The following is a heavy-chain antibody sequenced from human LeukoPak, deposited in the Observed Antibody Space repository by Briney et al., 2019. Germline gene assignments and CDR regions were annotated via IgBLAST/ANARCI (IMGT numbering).Heavy chain of an antibody. CDR1: GFTFSNYA. V-gene: IGHV3-23*01. Sequence: GSLRLSCAASGFTFSNYAMSWVRQAPGKGLEWVSTVTASARRTYYADSVQGRFTISRDNSNNTLFLQVNSLRADDTAVYHCAKWGFSDRSGANFHSWGQGTLVTVSS. D-gene: IGHD3-22*01. CDR3: AKWGFSDRSGANFHS. J-gene: IGHJ4*02. CDR2: VTASARRT.